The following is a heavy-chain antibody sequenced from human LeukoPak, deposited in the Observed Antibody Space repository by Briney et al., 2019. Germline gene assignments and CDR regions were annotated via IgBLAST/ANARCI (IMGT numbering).Heavy chain of an antibody. V-gene: IGHV4-39*01. Sequence: SETLSLTCTVSGGSISSSRDYWGWIRQPPGKGLEWIGSIYYSGSTYYNPSLKSRVTISVDTSKNQFSLKLSSVTAADTAVYYCARHVEIAVAGPIDYWGQGTLVTVSS. D-gene: IGHD6-19*01. J-gene: IGHJ4*02. CDR3: ARHVEIAVAGPIDY. CDR1: GGSISSSRDY. CDR2: IYYSGST.